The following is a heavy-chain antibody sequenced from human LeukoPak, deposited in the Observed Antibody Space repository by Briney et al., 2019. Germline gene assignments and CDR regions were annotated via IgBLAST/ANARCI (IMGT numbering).Heavy chain of an antibody. Sequence: GGSLRLSCAASGFTFSSYAMSWVRQAPGKGLEWVSAISGSGGSTYYADSVKGRFTISRDNSKNTLYLQMNSLRAEDTAVYYCARDYNDFWSGSTFDYWGQGTLVTVSS. J-gene: IGHJ4*02. CDR1: GFTFSSYA. CDR3: ARDYNDFWSGSTFDY. V-gene: IGHV3-23*01. D-gene: IGHD3-3*01. CDR2: ISGSGGST.